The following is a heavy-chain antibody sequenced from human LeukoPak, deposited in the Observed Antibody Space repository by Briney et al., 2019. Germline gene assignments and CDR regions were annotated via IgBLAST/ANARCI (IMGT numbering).Heavy chain of an antibody. V-gene: IGHV4-4*02. Sequence: SETLSLTCGVSGGSITNTNYWTWVRQPPGNGLEWIGEVNLQGSTNYNPSLMGRVAISVDTYENHTSLQLTSVTAADTAVYYCAREGGPYRPLDYSGQGTLVTVSS. J-gene: IGHJ4*02. CDR1: GGSITNTNY. CDR3: AREGGPYRPLDY. CDR2: VNLQGST.